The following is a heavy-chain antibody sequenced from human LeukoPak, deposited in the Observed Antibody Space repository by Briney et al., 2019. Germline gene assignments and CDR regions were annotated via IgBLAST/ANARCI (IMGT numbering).Heavy chain of an antibody. CDR2: FSTHGRGT. CDR3: AQCILIEDGKRYFED. CDR1: GFSFDTYV. D-gene: IGHD2/OR15-2a*01. J-gene: IGHJ1*01. V-gene: IGHV3-23*01. Sequence: GGSLRLSCVAAGFSFDTYVMAWIRQAPGKGLEWASSFSTHGRGTSYAASVKGRFIISRDNSKNTVYLQTNNLRAEDTAVYFCAQCILIEDGKRYFEDWGQGTLVTVSP.